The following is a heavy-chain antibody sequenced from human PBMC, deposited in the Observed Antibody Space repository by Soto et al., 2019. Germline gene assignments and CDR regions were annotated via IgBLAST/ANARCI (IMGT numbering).Heavy chain of an antibody. CDR3: ARGSQLERDALDI. V-gene: IGHV4-31*03. Sequence: QVQLQESGPGLVKPSQTLSLTCSVSGVSINSGGYYWSWIRHHPGKGLEWIGYIYHTGHTFYNPSLKSRVAMSLDTSKNQFSLKLSSVTAADTAVYYCARGSQLERDALDIWGQGTMVTVSS. J-gene: IGHJ3*02. CDR1: GVSINSGGYY. CDR2: IYHTGHT. D-gene: IGHD1-1*01.